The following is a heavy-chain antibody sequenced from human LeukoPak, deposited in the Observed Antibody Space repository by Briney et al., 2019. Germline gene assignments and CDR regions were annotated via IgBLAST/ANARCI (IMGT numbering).Heavy chain of an antibody. CDR3: AKDIYYDFWSGYYGTFDY. J-gene: IGHJ4*02. CDR1: RFTFKSYG. Sequence: GGSLRLSCAASRFTFKSYGMHWVRQAPGKGLEWVAVIWYDGSNKYYADSVKGRFTISRDNSKNTLYLQMNSLRAEDTAVYYCAKDIYYDFWSGYYGTFDYWGQGTLVTVSS. V-gene: IGHV3-33*06. D-gene: IGHD3-3*01. CDR2: IWYDGSNK.